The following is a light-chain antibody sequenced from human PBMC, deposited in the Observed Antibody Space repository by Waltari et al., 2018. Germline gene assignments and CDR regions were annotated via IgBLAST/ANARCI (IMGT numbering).Light chain of an antibody. CDR1: QSISNK. J-gene: IGKJ1*01. CDR2: GAS. CDR3: HQYTDWPPT. Sequence: ETVMTQSPATLSVSPGKRATLPCRASQSISNKLAWYQQKPGQAPRLLIYGASTRATGFPARFGGSGSGTEFTLTISSLQSEDFAVYYCHQYTDWPPTFGQGTKVEVK. V-gene: IGKV3-15*01.